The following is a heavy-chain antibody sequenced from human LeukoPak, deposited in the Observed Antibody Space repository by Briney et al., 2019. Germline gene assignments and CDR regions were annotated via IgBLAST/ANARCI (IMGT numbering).Heavy chain of an antibody. CDR2: IKSKSDGGTT. J-gene: IGHJ4*02. D-gene: IGHD5-18*01. CDR3: AHRDTSMVRVDY. Sequence: GGSLRLSCAASGFTFRNASMSWVRQAPGKGLEWVGRIKSKSDGGTTTYAAPVKGRFTISRDDSKNTVLLQINSLTTEDTAVYFCAHRDTSMVRVDYWGQGTVVTVSS. V-gene: IGHV3-15*06. CDR1: GFTFRNAS.